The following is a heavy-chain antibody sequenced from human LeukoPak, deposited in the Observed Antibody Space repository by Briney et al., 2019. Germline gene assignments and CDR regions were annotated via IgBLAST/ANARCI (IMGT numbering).Heavy chain of an antibody. J-gene: IGHJ2*01. CDR2: IYTGDST. V-gene: IGHV3-53*01. CDR3: ARVVVVGSATPRGRYFDL. CDR1: GVTVSTNY. Sequence: GGSLRLSCAASGVTVSTNYMSWVRQAPGKGLEWVSGIYTGDSTYYADSVKGRFTFFRDSSKNTLYLQTSSLRAEDTAVYYCARVVVVGSATPRGRYFDLWGRGTLVTVSS. D-gene: IGHD2-15*01.